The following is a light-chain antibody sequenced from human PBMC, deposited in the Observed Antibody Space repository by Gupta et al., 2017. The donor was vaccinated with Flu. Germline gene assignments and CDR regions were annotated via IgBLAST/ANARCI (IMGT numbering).Light chain of an antibody. CDR2: AAS. V-gene: IGKV1-39*01. CDR1: QSIINY. CDR3: QQSYNTPRT. Sequence: GDRVTIIFRASQSIINYVNWYQQKPGKAPKCLIYAASNLQSGVPSRFSGSGSGTDFTLTISSLQPEDFATYFCQQSYNTPRTFGQGTTVESK. J-gene: IGKJ1*01.